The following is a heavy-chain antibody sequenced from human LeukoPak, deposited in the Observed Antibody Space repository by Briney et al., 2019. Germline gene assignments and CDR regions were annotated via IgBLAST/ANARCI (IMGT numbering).Heavy chain of an antibody. CDR3: ARSRYNWNPGRSPFDY. Sequence: ASVKVSCKASGYTFTGYYMHWVRQAPGQGLEWMGWINPNSGGTDYAQKFQGRVTMTRDTSISTAYMELSRLRSDDTAVYYCARSRYNWNPGRSPFDYWGQGTLVTVSS. CDR1: GYTFTGYY. CDR2: INPNSGGT. J-gene: IGHJ4*02. D-gene: IGHD1-20*01. V-gene: IGHV1-2*02.